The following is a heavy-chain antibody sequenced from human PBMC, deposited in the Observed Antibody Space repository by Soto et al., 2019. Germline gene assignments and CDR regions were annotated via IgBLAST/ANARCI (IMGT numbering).Heavy chain of an antibody. Sequence: QLVESGGGLVKPGGSLRLSCAASGFSFSSYAMNWVRQAPGKGLEWISSITTGGHDIYYADSVKGRFTISRDNGRNSLYLQMDSLRAEDTAVYYCARSAGDFWSGFYSYYYMEVWGKGSTVTVSS. CDR1: GFSFSSYA. J-gene: IGHJ6*03. CDR2: ITTGGHDI. V-gene: IGHV3-21*01. D-gene: IGHD3-3*01. CDR3: ARSAGDFWSGFYSYYYMEV.